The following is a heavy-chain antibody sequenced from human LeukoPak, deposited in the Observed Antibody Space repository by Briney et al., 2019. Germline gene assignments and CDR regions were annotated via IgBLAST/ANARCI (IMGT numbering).Heavy chain of an antibody. CDR3: ARESDYGDYPDAFDI. D-gene: IGHD4-17*01. Sequence: ASVTVSCKASGYTFTIYGISWVRQAPGQGLEGMGWSSAYNGNTNYAQKLQGRVTMTTDTSTSTAYMELRSLRSDDTAVYYCARESDYGDYPDAFDIWGQGTMVTVSS. CDR2: SSAYNGNT. J-gene: IGHJ3*02. CDR1: GYTFTIYG. V-gene: IGHV1-18*01.